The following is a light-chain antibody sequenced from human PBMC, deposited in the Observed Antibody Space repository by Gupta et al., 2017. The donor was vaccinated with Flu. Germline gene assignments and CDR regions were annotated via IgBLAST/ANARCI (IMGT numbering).Light chain of an antibody. V-gene: IGLV1-51*02. CDR1: NSNIENNY. CDR2: DNN. CDR3: GTWDSSLSAWV. J-gene: IGLJ3*02. Sequence: TNACSGSNSNIENNYVSLYQQLPGTAPELLIYDNNKRPSGIPDRFSGSKSDTSATLGITGLQTGDEADYYCGTWDSSLSAWVFGGGTKLTVL.